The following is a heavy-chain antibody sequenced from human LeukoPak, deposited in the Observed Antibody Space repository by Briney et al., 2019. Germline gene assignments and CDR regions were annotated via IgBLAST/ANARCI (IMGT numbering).Heavy chain of an antibody. CDR3: ARCITWYARRIDS. CDR1: GGSISSTNYY. V-gene: IGHV4-39*07. J-gene: IGHJ4*02. Sequence: SETLSLTCTVSGGSISSTNYYWGWIRQPPGKGLEWIETIYYSGSTYYNPSVKSRVTISVDTSKNQFSLNLRSVTAADTAIYYCARCITWYARRIDSWGQGTLVTVSS. D-gene: IGHD6-13*01. CDR2: IYYSGST.